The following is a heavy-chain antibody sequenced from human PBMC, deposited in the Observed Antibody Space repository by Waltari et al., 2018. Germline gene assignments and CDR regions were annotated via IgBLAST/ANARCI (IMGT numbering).Heavy chain of an antibody. Sequence: QLQLQESGPGLVKPSETLSLTCTVSGGSISSSSYYWGWIRQPPGKGLEWIGSIYYSGSTYYNPSLKSRVTISVDTSKNQFSLKLSSVTAADTAVYYCARQANRGWFDPWGQGTLVTVSS. CDR3: ARQANRGWFDP. J-gene: IGHJ5*02. CDR1: GGSISSSSYY. V-gene: IGHV4-39*01. CDR2: IYYSGST.